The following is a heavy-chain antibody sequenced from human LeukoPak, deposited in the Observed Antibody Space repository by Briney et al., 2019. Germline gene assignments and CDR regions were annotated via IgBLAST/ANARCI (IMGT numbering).Heavy chain of an antibody. V-gene: IGHV1-3*01. Sequence: ASVKVSCKASGYTFTSYGMHWVRQAPGQRLEWMGWINAGNGNTKYSQKFQGRVTITRDTSASTAYMELSSLRSEDTAVYYCARDREAIYDFWSGRYYYYGMDVWGQGTTVTVSS. CDR1: GYTFTSYG. D-gene: IGHD3-3*01. J-gene: IGHJ6*02. CDR2: INAGNGNT. CDR3: ARDREAIYDFWSGRYYYYGMDV.